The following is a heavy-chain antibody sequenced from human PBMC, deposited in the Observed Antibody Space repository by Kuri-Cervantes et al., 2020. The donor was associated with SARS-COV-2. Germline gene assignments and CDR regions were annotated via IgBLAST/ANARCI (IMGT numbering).Heavy chain of an antibody. V-gene: IGHV3-23*01. CDR3: AKAAQGITMIVVVIVYFDY. J-gene: IGHJ4*02. CDR1: GFTFSSYA. CDR2: ISGSGGST. D-gene: IGHD3-22*01. Sequence: LSLTCAASGFTFSSYAMHWVRQAPGKGLEWVSAISGSGGSTYYADSVKGRFTISRDNSKNTLYLQMNSLRAEDTAVYYCAKAAQGITMIVVVIVYFDYWGQGTLVTVSS.